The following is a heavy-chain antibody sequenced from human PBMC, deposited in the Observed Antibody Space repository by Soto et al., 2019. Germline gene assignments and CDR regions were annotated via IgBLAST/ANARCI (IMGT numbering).Heavy chain of an antibody. CDR3: XRDPSWSGYYNGVYGMDV. V-gene: IGHV4-39*02. Sequence: PSETLSLTCSVSGGSISSNSYYWGWVRQPPGKGLEWIGNIYYSGTTYYNTSLKSRVTISVDTSNNQFSLKLSSVTAADTAVYYXXRDPSWSGYYNGVYGMDVWGQGTTXT. J-gene: IGHJ6*02. D-gene: IGHD3-3*01. CDR1: GGSISSNSYY. CDR2: IYYSGTT.